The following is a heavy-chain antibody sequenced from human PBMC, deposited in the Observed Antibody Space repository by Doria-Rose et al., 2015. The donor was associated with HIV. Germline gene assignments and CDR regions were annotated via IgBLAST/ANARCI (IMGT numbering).Heavy chain of an antibody. J-gene: IGHJ4*02. D-gene: IGHD6-13*01. CDR2: AFSDDER. CDR3: ARIKSSRWYHKYYFDF. CDR1: GVSLSSPGMG. Sequence: SGPVLVEPTETLTLTCTVSGVSLSSPGMGVSWIRQPPGKALEWLAHAFSDDERSYKTSLKSRLTISRGTSKSQVVLTMTDMDPVDTATYYCARIKSSRWYHKYYFDFWGQGTLVIVSA. V-gene: IGHV2-26*01.